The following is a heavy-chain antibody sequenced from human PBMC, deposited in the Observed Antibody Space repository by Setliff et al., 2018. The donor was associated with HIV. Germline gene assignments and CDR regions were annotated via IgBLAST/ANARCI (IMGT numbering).Heavy chain of an antibody. CDR1: GGSFNILG. V-gene: IGHV1-69*06. Sequence: SVKVSCKASGGSFNILGFTWVRQAPGQGLEWVGGIIPVVDAPIYAQRFQGRVVMTADKSTGTAYMELSSLRSEDTAVYYCARARAYSSSPNGPWGQGTMVTVSS. J-gene: IGHJ3*01. CDR2: IIPVVDAP. CDR3: ARARAYSSSPNGP. D-gene: IGHD6-13*01.